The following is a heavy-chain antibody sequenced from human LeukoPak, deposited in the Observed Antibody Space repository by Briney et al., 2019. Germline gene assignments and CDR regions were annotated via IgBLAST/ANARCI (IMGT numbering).Heavy chain of an antibody. Sequence: GGSLRLSCAASGFTFSTYWMGWVRQAPGKGLEWVANIKQDGSEKYYVGSVKGRFTISRDNAKNSVYLQMNSLRGENTAVYYCARGHYYFDYWGQGTLVTVSS. V-gene: IGHV3-7*04. CDR1: GFTFSTYW. CDR2: IKQDGSEK. J-gene: IGHJ4*02. CDR3: ARGHYYFDY.